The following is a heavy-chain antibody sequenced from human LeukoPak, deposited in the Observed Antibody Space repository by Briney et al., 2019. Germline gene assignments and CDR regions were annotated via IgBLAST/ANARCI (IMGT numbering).Heavy chain of an antibody. V-gene: IGHV4-59*01. CDR1: GGSISSYY. Sequence: KPSETLSLTCTVSGGSISSYYWSWIRQPLGKGLEWIGYIYYSGSTNYNPSLKSRVTISVDTSKNQFSLKLSSVTAADTAVYYCARVYTEGDDAFDIWGQGTMVTVSS. J-gene: IGHJ3*02. CDR2: IYYSGST. D-gene: IGHD2-2*02. CDR3: ARVYTEGDDAFDI.